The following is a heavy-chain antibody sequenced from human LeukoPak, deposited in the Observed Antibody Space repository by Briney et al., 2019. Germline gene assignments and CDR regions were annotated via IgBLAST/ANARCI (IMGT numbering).Heavy chain of an antibody. CDR3: ARGPAQWRGDYYYGMDV. J-gene: IGHJ6*02. CDR1: GFTFSSYA. Sequence: GGSLRLSCAASGFTFSSYAMSWVRQAPGKGLEWVSAISGSGGSTYYADSVKGRFTISRDNSKNTLYLQMNSLRAEDTAVYYCARGPAQWRGDYYYGMDVWGQGTTVTVSS. CDR2: ISGSGGST. V-gene: IGHV3-23*01. D-gene: IGHD6-19*01.